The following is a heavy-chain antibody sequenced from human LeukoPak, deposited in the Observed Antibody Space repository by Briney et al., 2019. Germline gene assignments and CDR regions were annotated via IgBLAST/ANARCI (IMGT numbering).Heavy chain of an antibody. J-gene: IGHJ5*02. V-gene: IGHV4-4*07. CDR3: ARDQGYSYGYVWFDP. D-gene: IGHD5-18*01. CDR1: GGSISSYY. Sequence: SETLSLTCTASGGSISSYYWSWIRQPAGKGLEWIGRIYTSGSTNYNPSLKTRVTMSVDTSKNQFSLKLSSVTAADTAVYYCARDQGYSYGYVWFDPWGQGTLVTVSS. CDR2: IYTSGST.